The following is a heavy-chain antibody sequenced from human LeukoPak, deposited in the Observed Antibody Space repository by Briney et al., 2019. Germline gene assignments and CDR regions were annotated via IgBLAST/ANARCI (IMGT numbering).Heavy chain of an antibody. CDR3: ARDRTVTTSDAFDI. Sequence: SETPSLTCTVSGGSISSGGYYWSWIRQHPGKGLEWIGYIYYSGSTYYNPSLKSRVTISVDTSKNQFSLKLSSVTAADTAVYYCARDRTVTTSDAFDIWGQGTMVTVSS. CDR2: IYYSGST. J-gene: IGHJ3*02. CDR1: GGSISSGGYY. D-gene: IGHD4-17*01. V-gene: IGHV4-31*03.